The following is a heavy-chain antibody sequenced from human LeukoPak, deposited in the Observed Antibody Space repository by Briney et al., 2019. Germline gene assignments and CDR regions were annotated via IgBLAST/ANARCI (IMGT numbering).Heavy chain of an antibody. V-gene: IGHV3-21*01. Sequence: PGGSLRLSCAASGFTFSSYSMNWVRQAPGKGLEWVSSISSSSSYIYYADAVKGRFTISRDNAKNSLYLQMNSLRAEDTAVYYCAREAGDGKKETTLTTHYYYGMDVWGQGTTVTVSS. J-gene: IGHJ6*02. D-gene: IGHD4-17*01. CDR1: GFTFSSYS. CDR2: ISSSSSYI. CDR3: AREAGDGKKETTLTTHYYYGMDV.